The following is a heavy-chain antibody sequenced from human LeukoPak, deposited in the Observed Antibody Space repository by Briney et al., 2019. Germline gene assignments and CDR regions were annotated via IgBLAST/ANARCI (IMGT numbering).Heavy chain of an antibody. D-gene: IGHD3-9*01. CDR1: GFTFRNFW. V-gene: IGHV3-74*01. J-gene: IGHJ4*02. Sequence: GGSLRLSCAASGFTFRNFWMHWVRQVPGKGLVWVSRINSDGSRTSYADSVKGRFTISRDNAKNTLYLQMNSLRAEDTAVYYCAKGGSGIYDILTGYLDYWGQGTLVTVSS. CDR2: INSDGSRT. CDR3: AKGGSGIYDILTGYLDY.